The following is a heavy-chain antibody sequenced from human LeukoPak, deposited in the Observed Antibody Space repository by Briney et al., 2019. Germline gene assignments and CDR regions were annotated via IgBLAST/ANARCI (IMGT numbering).Heavy chain of an antibody. Sequence: GGSLRLSCAASGFTFSSYAMSWVRQAPGKGLEWVSGISGSGYSTYYADSVKGRFTISRANSKNTLYLQMNSLRGEDTAVYYCAKTSGYSSQNLDYWGQGTLVTVSS. CDR1: GFTFSSYA. CDR2: ISGSGYST. D-gene: IGHD6-13*01. J-gene: IGHJ4*02. CDR3: AKTSGYSSQNLDY. V-gene: IGHV3-23*01.